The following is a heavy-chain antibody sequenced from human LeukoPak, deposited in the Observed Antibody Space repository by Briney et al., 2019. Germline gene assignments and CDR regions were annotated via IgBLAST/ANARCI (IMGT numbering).Heavy chain of an antibody. D-gene: IGHD3-3*01. CDR3: AKDGDFWSGYPSY. Sequence: PGGSLRLSCAVSGFTFSSYGMHWVRQAPGKGLEWVAFIRYDGSNKYYADSVKGRFTISRDNSKNTLYLQMNSLRAEDTAVYYCAKDGDFWSGYPSYWGQGTLVTVSS. CDR2: IRYDGSNK. CDR1: GFTFSSYG. J-gene: IGHJ4*02. V-gene: IGHV3-30*02.